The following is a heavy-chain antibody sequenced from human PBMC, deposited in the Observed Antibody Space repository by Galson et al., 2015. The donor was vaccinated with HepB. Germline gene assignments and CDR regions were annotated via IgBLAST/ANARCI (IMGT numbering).Heavy chain of an antibody. J-gene: IGHJ4*02. CDR1: GFTFSSYG. D-gene: IGHD2-21*01. Sequence: SLRLSCAASGFTFSSYGMHWVRQAPGKGLEWVAVIWYDGSNKYYADFVKGRFTVSIDNSKNTLYLQMNSLRAEDTAVYYCSRAEVIATSGLGYCGQRTRVTVSS. CDR2: IWYDGSNK. CDR3: SRAEVIATSGLGY. V-gene: IGHV3-33*01.